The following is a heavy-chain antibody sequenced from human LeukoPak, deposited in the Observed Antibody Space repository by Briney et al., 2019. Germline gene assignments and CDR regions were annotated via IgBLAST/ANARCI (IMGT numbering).Heavy chain of an antibody. CDR3: ARDFCSGGSCYPDAFDI. D-gene: IGHD2-15*01. V-gene: IGHV3-23*01. CDR2: ISGSGGST. J-gene: IGHJ3*02. CDR1: GFTFSSFA. Sequence: GGSLRLSCAASGFTFSSFALSWIRQAPGKGLEWVSSISGSGGSTYSADSVKGRFTISRDNSKNTLYLQMNSLRAEDTAVYYCARDFCSGGSCYPDAFDIWGQGTMVTVSS.